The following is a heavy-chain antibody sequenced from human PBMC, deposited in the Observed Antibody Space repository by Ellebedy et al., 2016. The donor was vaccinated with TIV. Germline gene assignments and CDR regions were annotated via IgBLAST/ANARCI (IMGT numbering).Heavy chain of an antibody. D-gene: IGHD3-22*01. CDR1: GYTFTGYY. CDR3: ARSIIVVALSAFDI. V-gene: IGHV1-2*02. J-gene: IGHJ3*02. Sequence: AASVKVSCKASGYTFTGYYLHWVRQAPGQGREWMGWINPNNGGTNYAQKFQGRVTMTRDTSISTAYMELSRLRSDDTAVYYCARSIIVVALSAFDIWGQGTMVTVSS. CDR2: INPNNGGT.